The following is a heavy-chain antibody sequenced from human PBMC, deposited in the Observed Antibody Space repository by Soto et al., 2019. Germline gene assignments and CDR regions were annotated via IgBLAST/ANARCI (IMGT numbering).Heavy chain of an antibody. CDR3: ARVTDCSSTSCYENWFDP. CDR2: IYYSGST. J-gene: IGHJ5*02. V-gene: IGHV4-61*01. CDR1: GGSVSSGSYY. Sequence: SETLSLTCTVSGGSVSSGSYYWSWIRQPPGKGLEWIGYIYYSGSTNYNPSLKSRVTISVDTSKNQFSLKLSSVTAADTAVYYCARVTDCSSTSCYENWFDPWGQGTLVTVSS. D-gene: IGHD2-2*01.